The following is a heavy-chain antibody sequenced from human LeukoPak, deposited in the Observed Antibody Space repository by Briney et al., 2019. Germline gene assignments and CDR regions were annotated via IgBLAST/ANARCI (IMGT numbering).Heavy chain of an antibody. D-gene: IGHD3-22*01. Sequence: GGSLRLSCAASGFSISSYAMSWVRQAPGKGLEWVSAISGSGGSTYYADSVKGRFTISRDNSKNTLYLQMNSLRAEDTAVYYCAKGGYSGYYDSSGYYYSAYYYYGMDVWGQGTTVTVSS. CDR2: ISGSGGST. V-gene: IGHV3-23*01. J-gene: IGHJ6*02. CDR3: AKGGYSGYYDSSGYYYSAYYYYGMDV. CDR1: GFSISSYA.